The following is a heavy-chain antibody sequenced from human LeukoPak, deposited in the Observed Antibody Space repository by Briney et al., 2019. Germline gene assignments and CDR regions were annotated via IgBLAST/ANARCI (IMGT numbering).Heavy chain of an antibody. CDR3: ASPGYSYGTFDY. V-gene: IGHV3-23*01. CDR1: GFTFSSYA. D-gene: IGHD5-18*01. Sequence: GGSLRLSCAASGFTFSSYAMSWVRQAPGKGLEWVSAISGSGGSTYYADSVKGRFTISRDDSKDTLYLQMNSLRAEDTAVYYCASPGYSYGTFDYWGQGTLVTVSS. J-gene: IGHJ4*02. CDR2: ISGSGGST.